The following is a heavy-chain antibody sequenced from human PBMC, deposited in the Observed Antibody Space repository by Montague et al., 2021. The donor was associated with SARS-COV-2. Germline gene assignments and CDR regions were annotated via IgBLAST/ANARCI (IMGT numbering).Heavy chain of an antibody. CDR3: ARGSGNWYWCFDS. CDR2: THYKTKRYN. J-gene: IGHJ4*02. CDR1: GDSVADHRRA. D-gene: IGHD6-13*01. Sequence: CAISGDSVADHRRAWEENTYEPSRGLDLLGRTHYKTKRYNDYTVSVKSRITIRPDTSKNQFSLQLNSVTPEDTAVYYCARGSGNWYWCFDSWGQGTLVTVSA. V-gene: IGHV6-1*01.